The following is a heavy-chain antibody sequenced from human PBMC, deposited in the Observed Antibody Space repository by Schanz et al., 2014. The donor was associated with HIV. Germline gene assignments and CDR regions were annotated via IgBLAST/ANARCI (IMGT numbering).Heavy chain of an antibody. CDR2: IYYSGST. V-gene: IGHV4-39*01. CDR3: AGVLLWFGELLPDS. CDR1: GGSISSSSYY. J-gene: IGHJ5*01. Sequence: QLQLQESGPGLVKPSETLSLTCTVSGGSISSSSYYWGWIRQPPGKGLEWIGSIYYSGSTYYNPSLKTRVTISVDTSKNQFSLKLSSVTAADTAVYYCAGVLLWFGELLPDSWGQGTLVTVSS. D-gene: IGHD3-10*01.